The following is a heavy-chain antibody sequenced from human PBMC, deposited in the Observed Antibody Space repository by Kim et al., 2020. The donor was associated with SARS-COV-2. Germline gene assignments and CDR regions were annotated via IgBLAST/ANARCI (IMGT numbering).Heavy chain of an antibody. CDR3: ARGEYYGSGSYFGTLRGGDY. D-gene: IGHD3-10*01. J-gene: IGHJ4*02. CDR1: GFTFSSYS. CDR2: ISSSSSTI. Sequence: GGSLRLSCAASGFTFSSYSMNWVRQAPGKGLEWVSYISSSSSTIYYADSVKGRFTISRDNAKNSLYLQMNSLRDEDTAVYYCARGEYYGSGSYFGTLRGGDYWGQGTLVTVSS. V-gene: IGHV3-48*02.